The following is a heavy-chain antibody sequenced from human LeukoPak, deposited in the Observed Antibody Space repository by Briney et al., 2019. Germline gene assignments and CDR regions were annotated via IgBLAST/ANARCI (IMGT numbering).Heavy chain of an antibody. D-gene: IGHD2-8*01. CDR1: GFTFSTYA. J-gene: IGHJ4*02. Sequence: GGSLRLSCAASGFTFSTYAMSWVRQAPGKGLEWVSAISGRGVNTSYADSVRGRFTISRDNSKNTFYLQMNSLRAEDTAVYYCAKGRYCTNGVCYGRSEYWGQGTLVTVSS. V-gene: IGHV3-23*01. CDR2: ISGRGVNT. CDR3: AKGRYCTNGVCYGRSEY.